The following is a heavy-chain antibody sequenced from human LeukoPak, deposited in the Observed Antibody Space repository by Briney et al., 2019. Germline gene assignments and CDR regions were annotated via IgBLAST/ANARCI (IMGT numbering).Heavy chain of an antibody. CDR3: AKDLPKYGSGTRGGFDY. D-gene: IGHD3-10*01. V-gene: IGHV3-23*01. CDR2: ISGSGGST. J-gene: IGHJ4*02. CDR1: GVTFSSYA. Sequence: GGSLRLSCAASGVTFSSYAMSWVRQAPGEGLEWVSAISGSGGSTYYADSVKGRVTISRDNSKNTLYLQMSSLRAEDTAVYHCAKDLPKYGSGTRGGFDYWGQGTLVTVSS.